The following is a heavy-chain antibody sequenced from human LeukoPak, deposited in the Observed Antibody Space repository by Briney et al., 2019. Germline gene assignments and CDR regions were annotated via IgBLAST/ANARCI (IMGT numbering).Heavy chain of an antibody. D-gene: IGHD3-22*01. V-gene: IGHV3-7*01. Sequence: PGGSLRLSCADSGFTFSSYWMSWVRQAPGKGLEWVANIKEDGSEQYYVDSVKGRFTISRDNAKNSLYLQMNSLRAEDTAVYYCARLRYYYDSSVGFDVWGQGTMVTVSS. J-gene: IGHJ3*01. CDR2: IKEDGSEQ. CDR3: ARLRYYYDSSVGFDV. CDR1: GFTFSSYW.